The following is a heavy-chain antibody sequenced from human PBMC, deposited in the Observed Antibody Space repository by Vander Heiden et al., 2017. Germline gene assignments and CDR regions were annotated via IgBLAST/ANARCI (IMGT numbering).Heavy chain of an antibody. CDR2: IKQDGSEK. CDR1: GFTLSTDW. V-gene: IGHV3-7*01. CDR3: ARDDRAVAGYR. D-gene: IGHD6-19*01. J-gene: IGHJ4*02. Sequence: EVQLVESGGGLVQPGGSLRLSCEVSGFTLSTDWMSWVRQAPGKGLEWVANIKQDGSEKFYVDSVKGRFTISRDNAKNSLYLQMSSLRVEDTGVYYCARDDRAVAGYRWGQGVLVTVSS.